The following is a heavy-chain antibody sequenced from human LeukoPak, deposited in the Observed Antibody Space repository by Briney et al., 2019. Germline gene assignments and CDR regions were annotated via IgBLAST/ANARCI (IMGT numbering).Heavy chain of an antibody. CDR2: IHYSGST. J-gene: IGHJ4*02. CDR1: GGSISSYY. D-gene: IGHD4-17*01. V-gene: IGHV4-59*12. Sequence: PSETLSLTCTVSGGSISSYYWSWIRQPPGKGLEYIGYIHYSGSTNYNPSLKSRVTISVDTSKNQFSLKLSSVTAADTAVYYCARRATVTTYYFDYWGQGTLVTVSS. CDR3: ARRATVTTYYFDY.